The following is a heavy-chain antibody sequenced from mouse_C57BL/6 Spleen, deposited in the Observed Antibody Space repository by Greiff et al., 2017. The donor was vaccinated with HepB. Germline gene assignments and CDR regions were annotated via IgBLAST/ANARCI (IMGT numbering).Heavy chain of an antibody. D-gene: IGHD3-2*02. CDR2: IWGVGST. V-gene: IGHV2-6*01. Sequence: VQLQQSGPGLVAPSQSLSITCTVSGFSLTSYGVDWVRQSPGKGLEWLGVIWGVGSTNYNSALKSRLSISKDNSKSQVFLKMNSLQTDDTAMYYCAIDSSGYGFAYWGQGTLVTVSA. CDR3: AIDSSGYGFAY. CDR1: GFSLTSYG. J-gene: IGHJ3*01.